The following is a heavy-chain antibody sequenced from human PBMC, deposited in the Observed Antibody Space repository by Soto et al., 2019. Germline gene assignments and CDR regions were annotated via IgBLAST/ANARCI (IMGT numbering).Heavy chain of an antibody. D-gene: IGHD3-10*01. J-gene: IGHJ5*02. V-gene: IGHV4-31*03. CDR3: ARGRAGFLGSGRSDNWFDP. Sequence: PSDTLSLTCTVSGGSISSGGYYCSWIRQHPGKGLEWIGYIYYSGSTYYNSSLKSRVSISVDTSKNQFSLKLSSVTAADTAVYYCARGRAGFLGSGRSDNWFDPWGQGTLVTVSS. CDR2: IYYSGST. CDR1: GGSISSGGYY.